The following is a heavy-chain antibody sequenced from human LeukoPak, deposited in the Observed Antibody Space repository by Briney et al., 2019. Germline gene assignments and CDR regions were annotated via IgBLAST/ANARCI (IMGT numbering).Heavy chain of an antibody. V-gene: IGHV3-48*02. CDR3: ARDILRGYGDSGYYFDY. D-gene: IGHD4-17*01. Sequence: GGSLRLSCEASRFTFSSHGMNWVRQAPGKGLEWVSYISSRSSTIYYADSVKGRFTISRDNAKNSLFLQMNSLRDEDTAVYYCARDILRGYGDSGYYFDYWGQGTLVTVSS. CDR1: RFTFSSHG. J-gene: IGHJ4*02. CDR2: ISSRSSTI.